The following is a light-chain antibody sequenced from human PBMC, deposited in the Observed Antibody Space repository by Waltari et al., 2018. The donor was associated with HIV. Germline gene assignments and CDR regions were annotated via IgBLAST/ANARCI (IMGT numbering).Light chain of an antibody. Sequence: QSMLTQPPSVSGAPGQRVTIPCTGSSHTIGADYDVPWYQQIPGTAPKLLISGNKNRPSGVPDRFSASKSGTSASLTISGLQAEDEADYFCQSYDISLSASVVFGGGTRLTVL. J-gene: IGLJ2*01. CDR2: GNK. CDR3: QSYDISLSASVV. V-gene: IGLV1-40*01. CDR1: SHTIGADYD.